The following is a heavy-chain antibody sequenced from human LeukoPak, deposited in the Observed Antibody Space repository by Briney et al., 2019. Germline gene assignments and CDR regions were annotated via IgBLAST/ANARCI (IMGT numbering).Heavy chain of an antibody. V-gene: IGHV4-59*01. CDR3: ARDRNTVTTYYGMDV. CDR2: INDSGRT. J-gene: IGHJ6*02. D-gene: IGHD4-17*01. Sequence: SETLSLTCTVSGGSISRYYWSWIRQPPGKGLVWIGYINDSGRTKYNPSLKSRVTIPLDTSKNQFSLRLTSVTAADTAVYYCARDRNTVTTYYGMDVWGQGTTVTVSS. CDR1: GGSISRYY.